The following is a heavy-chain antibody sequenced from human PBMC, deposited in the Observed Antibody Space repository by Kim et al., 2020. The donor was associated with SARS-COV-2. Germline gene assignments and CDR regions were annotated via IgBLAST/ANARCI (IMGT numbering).Heavy chain of an antibody. V-gene: IGHV3-15*01. CDR2: IKSKTDGGTT. Sequence: GGSLRLSCAASGFTFSNAWMSWVRQAPGKGREWVGRIKSKTDGGTTDYAAPVKGRFTISRDDSKNTLYLQMNSLKTEDTAVYYCTTVFRGSGSYYPLYYSGMDVWGQGTTVTVSS. CDR1: GFTFSNAW. CDR3: TTVFRGSGSYYPLYYSGMDV. D-gene: IGHD3-10*01. J-gene: IGHJ6*02.